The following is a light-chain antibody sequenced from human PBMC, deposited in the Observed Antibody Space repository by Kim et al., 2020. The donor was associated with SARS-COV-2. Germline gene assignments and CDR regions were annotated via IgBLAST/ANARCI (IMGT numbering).Light chain of an antibody. CDR2: GKN. CDR1: SLRNYY. Sequence: SSELTQDPAVSVALGQTVTITCQGDSLRNYYASWYQQKPGQAPLLVIYGKNNRPSGIPDRFSGSNSGNTASLTITGAQAGDEAEYYCKSRDSSGTQLVFGGGTKLTVL. J-gene: IGLJ2*01. CDR3: KSRDSSGTQLV. V-gene: IGLV3-19*01.